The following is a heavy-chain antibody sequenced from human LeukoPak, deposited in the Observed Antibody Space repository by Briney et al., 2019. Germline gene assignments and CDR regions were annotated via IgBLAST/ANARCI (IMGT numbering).Heavy chain of an antibody. J-gene: IGHJ3*02. V-gene: IGHV4-59*08. CDR1: GGSISSYY. CDR2: IYYSGST. D-gene: IGHD6-13*01. Sequence: SETLSLTCTVSGGSISSYYWSWIRQPPGKGLEWIGYIYYSGSTNYNPSLKSRVTISVDTSKNQFSRKLSSVTAADTAVYYCARRSSWLKAFDIWGQGTMVTVSS. CDR3: ARRSSWLKAFDI.